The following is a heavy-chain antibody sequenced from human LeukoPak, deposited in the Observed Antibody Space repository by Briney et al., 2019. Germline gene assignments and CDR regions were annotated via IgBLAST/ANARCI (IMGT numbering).Heavy chain of an antibody. CDR2: ISSSGSTI. D-gene: IGHD3-9*01. V-gene: IGHV3-48*03. Sequence: GGSLRLTCAASGFTFSSYEMNWVRQAPGKGLEWVSYISSSGSTIYYADSVKGRFTLSRDNAKNSLYLQMDSLSAEETAVYYCARRPAYYDILTADWWGQGTLVTVSS. CDR3: ARRPAYYDILTADW. CDR1: GFTFSSYE. J-gene: IGHJ4*02.